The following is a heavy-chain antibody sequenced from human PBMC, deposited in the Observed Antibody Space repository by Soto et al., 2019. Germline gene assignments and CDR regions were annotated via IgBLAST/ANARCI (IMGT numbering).Heavy chain of an antibody. CDR2: ISGSGGST. J-gene: IGHJ6*02. CDR1: GFTFSSYA. Sequence: GGSLRLSCAASGFTFSSYAMSWVRQAPGKGLEWVSAISGSGGSTYYADSVKGRFTISRDNSKNTLYLQMNSLRAEDTAVYYCAKLLNMVRGVIIKNSYGMDVWGQGTTVTVSS. D-gene: IGHD3-10*01. CDR3: AKLLNMVRGVIIKNSYGMDV. V-gene: IGHV3-23*01.